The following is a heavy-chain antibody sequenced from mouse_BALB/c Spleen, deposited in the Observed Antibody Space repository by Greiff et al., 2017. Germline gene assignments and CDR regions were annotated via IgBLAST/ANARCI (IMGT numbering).Heavy chain of an antibody. CDR2: ISCYNGAT. CDR1: GYSFTGYY. V-gene: IGHV1S34*01. J-gene: IGHJ4*01. D-gene: IGHD1-1*01. CDR3: ARGSYYYGSSYLAMDY. Sequence: LVKTGASVKISCKASGYSFTGYYMHWVKQSHGKSLEWIGYISCYNGATSYNQKFKGKATFTVDTSSSTAYMQFNSLTSDDSAVYYCARGSYYYGSSYLAMDYWGQGTSVTVSS.